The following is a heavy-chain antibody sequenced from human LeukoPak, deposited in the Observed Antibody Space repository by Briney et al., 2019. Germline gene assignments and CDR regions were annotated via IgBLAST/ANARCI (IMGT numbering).Heavy chain of an antibody. CDR1: GFTFSSYG. Sequence: GGSLRLSCAASGFTFSSYGMSWVRQAPGKGLEWVSAISGSGGSTYYADSVKGRFTISRDNSKNTLYLQMNSLRAEDTAVYYCARKTDSGGQGDYWGPGTLVTVSS. V-gene: IGHV3-23*01. CDR2: ISGSGGST. D-gene: IGHD3-22*01. CDR3: ARKTDSGGQGDY. J-gene: IGHJ4*02.